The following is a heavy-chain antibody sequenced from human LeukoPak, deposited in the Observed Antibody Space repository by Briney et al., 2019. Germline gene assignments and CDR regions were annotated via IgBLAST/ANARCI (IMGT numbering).Heavy chain of an antibody. J-gene: IGHJ4*02. CDR3: ARVAIVVVPAAIKPPHPYYFDY. V-gene: IGHV4-39*07. Sequence: LSETLSLTCTVSGGSISSSNYYWGWIRQPPGKGLEWIGSIYYSGSTYYNPSLKSRVTISVDTSKNQFSLKLSSVTAADTAVYYCARVAIVVVPAAIKPPHPYYFDYWGQGTLVTVSS. D-gene: IGHD2-2*01. CDR1: GGSISSSNYY. CDR2: IYYSGST.